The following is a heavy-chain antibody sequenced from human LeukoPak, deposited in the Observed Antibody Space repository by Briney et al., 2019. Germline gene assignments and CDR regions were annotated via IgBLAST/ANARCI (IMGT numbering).Heavy chain of an antibody. CDR3: AREVQLERRVSQFDP. J-gene: IGHJ5*02. CDR1: GYTFTGHY. V-gene: IGHV1-2*04. D-gene: IGHD1-1*01. Sequence: ASVKVSCKASGYTFTGHYMHWVRQAPGQGLEWMGWINPNSGGTNYAQKFQGWVTMTRDTSISTAYMELSRLRSDDTAVYYCAREVQLERRVSQFDPWGQGTLVTVSS. CDR2: INPNSGGT.